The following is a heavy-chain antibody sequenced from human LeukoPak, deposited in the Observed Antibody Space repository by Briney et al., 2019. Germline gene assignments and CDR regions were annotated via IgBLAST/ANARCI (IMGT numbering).Heavy chain of an antibody. CDR1: GYTFTGYY. CDR3: AREKDTAMVKNAFDI. J-gene: IGHJ3*02. V-gene: IGHV1-2*04. CDR2: INPNSGGT. Sequence: ASVKVSCKASGYTFTGYYMHWVRQAPGQGLEWMGLINPNSGGTNYAQKFQGWVTMTRDTSISTAYMELSRLRSDDTAVYYCAREKDTAMVKNAFDIWGQGTMVTVSS. D-gene: IGHD5-18*01.